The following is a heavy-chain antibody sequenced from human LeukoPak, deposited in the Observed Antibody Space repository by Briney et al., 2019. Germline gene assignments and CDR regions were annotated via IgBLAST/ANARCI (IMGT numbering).Heavy chain of an antibody. V-gene: IGHV4-59*08. CDR3: ARGPRFGELLWHWFDP. CDR2: IYYTGT. J-gene: IGHJ5*02. D-gene: IGHD3-10*01. Sequence: SETLSLTCTVSGGSVSDYYWSWIRQSPGKGLEWIGYIYYTGTSYNPSLKSRVTISADTSKNQFSLKLRSVTAADTAVYYCARGPRFGELLWHWFDPWGQGTLVTVSS. CDR1: GGSVSDYY.